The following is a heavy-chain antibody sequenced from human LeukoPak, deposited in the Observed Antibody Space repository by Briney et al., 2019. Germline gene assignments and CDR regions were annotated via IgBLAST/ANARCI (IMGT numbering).Heavy chain of an antibody. J-gene: IGHJ3*02. CDR2: IKQDGSDK. V-gene: IGHV3-7*01. Sequence: GGSLRLSCAASGFTFSSYWMTWVRQAPGKGLEWVANIKQDGSDKYYMDSVRGRFTISRDNAKNSLYLQMNSLRVEDTAVYYXXXXXXXYSSTWSDAFDIWGQGTMVTVSS. CDR1: GFTFSSYW. CDR3: XXXXXXYSSTWSDAFDI. D-gene: IGHD6-13*01.